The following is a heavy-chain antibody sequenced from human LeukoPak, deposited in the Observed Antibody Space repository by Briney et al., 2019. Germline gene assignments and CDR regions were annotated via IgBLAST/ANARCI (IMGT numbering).Heavy chain of an antibody. D-gene: IGHD4-23*01. CDR2: IIPIFGTA. CDR3: ARADYGGKYYYYYYMDV. Sequence: GASVKVSCKASGGTFSSYAISWVRQAPGQGLEWMGGIIPIFGTANYAQKFQGRVTITTDESTSTAYMELSSLRSEDTAVYYCARADYGGKYYYYYYMDVWGKGTTVTVSS. CDR1: GGTFSSYA. V-gene: IGHV1-69*05. J-gene: IGHJ6*03.